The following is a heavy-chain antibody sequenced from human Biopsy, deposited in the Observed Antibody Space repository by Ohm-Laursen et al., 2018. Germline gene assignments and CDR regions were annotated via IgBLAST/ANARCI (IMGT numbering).Heavy chain of an antibody. CDR1: GFTFSSYG. J-gene: IGHJ6*02. Sequence: SPRLSCSASGFTFSSYGIHWVRQAPGKGLEWVAVIWYDGSNKYSADSVKGRFSISRDNSKNTVYLQMNSLRAADTAVYYCARDRYYGSESYYSHYNMDVWGQGTTVSVSS. CDR2: IWYDGSNK. CDR3: ARDRYYGSESYYSHYNMDV. V-gene: IGHV3-33*01. D-gene: IGHD3-10*01.